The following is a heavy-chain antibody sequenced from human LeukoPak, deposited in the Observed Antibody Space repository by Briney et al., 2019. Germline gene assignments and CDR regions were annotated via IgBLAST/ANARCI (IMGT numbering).Heavy chain of an antibody. CDR1: GFTFSSYA. Sequence: GGCLRLSCVASGFTFSSYAMSWVRQAPGKGLEWVSGVTVSGGTTYYADSVKGRFTISRDNSKNTLYLQMNSLRAEDTAVYYCANSVYSYGCIGYWGQGTLVTVSS. D-gene: IGHD5-18*01. J-gene: IGHJ4*02. V-gene: IGHV3-23*01. CDR3: ANSVYSYGCIGY. CDR2: VTVSGGTT.